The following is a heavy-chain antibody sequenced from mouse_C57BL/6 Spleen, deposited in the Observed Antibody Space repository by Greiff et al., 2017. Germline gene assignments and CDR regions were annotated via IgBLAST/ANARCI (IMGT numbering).Heavy chain of an antibody. CDR2: INPSSGYT. Sequence: VQLQQSGAELARPGASVKMSCKASGYTFTSYTMHWVKQRPGQGLEWIGYINPSSGYTKYNQKFQDKATLTADKSSSTAYMQLGSLTSEDSAVYDCARGSYDGYYGECYYAMDYWGQGTSVTVSS. J-gene: IGHJ4*01. CDR1: GYTFTSYT. V-gene: IGHV1-4*01. CDR3: ARGSYDGYYGECYYAMDY. D-gene: IGHD2-3*01.